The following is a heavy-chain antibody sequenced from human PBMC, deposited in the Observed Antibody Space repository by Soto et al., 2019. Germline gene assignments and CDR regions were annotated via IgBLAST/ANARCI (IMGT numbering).Heavy chain of an antibody. CDR2: ISGSGGST. D-gene: IGHD6-6*01. Sequence: GGSLRLSCAASGFTFSSYAMSWVRQAPGKGLEWVSAISGSGGSTYYADSVKGRFTISRDNSKNTLYLQMNSLRAEDTAVYYCAKDLLAMGIAARPTRFEPWGQGTQVTVSS. CDR3: AKDLLAMGIAARPTRFEP. V-gene: IGHV3-23*01. J-gene: IGHJ5*02. CDR1: GFTFSSYA.